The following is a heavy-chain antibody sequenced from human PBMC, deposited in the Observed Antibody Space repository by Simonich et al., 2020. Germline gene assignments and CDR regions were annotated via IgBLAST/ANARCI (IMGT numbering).Heavy chain of an antibody. D-gene: IGHD1-7*01. J-gene: IGHJ4*02. CDR1: GFTFSSYA. Sequence: EVQLLESGGGLVQPGGSLRLSCAASGFTFSSYAMSWVRQAPGKGLGWVLVISGSGGSTYDADSVKGRFTISRDNSKNTLYLQMNSLRAEDTAVYYCAKRSGVSITGTFDYWGQGTLVTVSS. CDR3: AKRSGVSITGTFDY. V-gene: IGHV3-23*01. CDR2: ISGSGGST.